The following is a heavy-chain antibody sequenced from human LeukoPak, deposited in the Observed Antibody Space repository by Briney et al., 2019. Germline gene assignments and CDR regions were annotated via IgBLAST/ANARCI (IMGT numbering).Heavy chain of an antibody. J-gene: IGHJ4*02. D-gene: IGHD3-10*01. V-gene: IGHV3-23*01. Sequence: GGSLRLSCAASGFTFSSYAMSWVRQAPGKGLEWVSAISGSGGSTYYADSVKGRFTIPRDNSKNTLYLQMNSLRAEDTAVYYCAKEILWFGELFGYFDYWGQGTLVTVSS. CDR1: GFTFSSYA. CDR3: AKEILWFGELFGYFDY. CDR2: ISGSGGST.